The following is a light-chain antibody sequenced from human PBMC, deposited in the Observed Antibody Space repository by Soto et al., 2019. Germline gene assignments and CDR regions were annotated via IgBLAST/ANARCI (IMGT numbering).Light chain of an antibody. CDR2: SAS. V-gene: IGKV1-39*01. CDR3: QQFYSAPIT. Sequence: DIQMSQSPSSLSSSVGYSFAITCLASQTIKNYLNWYQQKPGRAPNLLIYSASTLHSGVPSRFSGTKSATDFTLTITSLQPEDFATYYCQQFYSAPITFGQGTRLEIK. CDR1: QTIKNY. J-gene: IGKJ5*01.